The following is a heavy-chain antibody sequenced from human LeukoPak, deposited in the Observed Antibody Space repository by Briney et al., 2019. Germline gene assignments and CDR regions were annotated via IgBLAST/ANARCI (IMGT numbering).Heavy chain of an antibody. CDR1: GYTFTGYY. V-gene: IGHV1-2*02. D-gene: IGHD3-9*01. J-gene: IGHJ4*02. CDR3: ARDIDYNIDY. Sequence: ASVKVSCKASGYTFTGYYMHWVRQAPGQGLEWMGWINPNSGGTNYAQNLQGRVTVTTDTSTSTAYMELRRLRSDDTAVYYCARDIDYNIDYWGQGTLVTVSS. CDR2: INPNSGGT.